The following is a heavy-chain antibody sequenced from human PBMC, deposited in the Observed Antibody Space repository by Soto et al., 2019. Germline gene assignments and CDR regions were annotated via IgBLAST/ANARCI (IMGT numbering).Heavy chain of an antibody. Sequence: ASVKVSCKASGYTFTSYAMNWVRQAPGQGLEWMGWINTNTGNPTYAQGFTGRFVFSLDTSVSTAYLQICSLKAEDTAVYYCARELRYDFWSGYYESYYYYGMDVWGQGTTVTAP. CDR3: ARELRYDFWSGYYESYYYYGMDV. CDR2: INTNTGNP. V-gene: IGHV7-4-1*01. CDR1: GYTFTSYA. D-gene: IGHD3-3*01. J-gene: IGHJ6*02.